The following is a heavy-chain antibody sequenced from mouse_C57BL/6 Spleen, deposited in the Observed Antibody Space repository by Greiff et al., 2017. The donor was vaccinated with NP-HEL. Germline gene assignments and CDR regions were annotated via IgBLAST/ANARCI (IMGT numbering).Heavy chain of an antibody. Sequence: EVQLQQSGPELVKPGASVKISCKASGYTFTDYYMNWVKQSHGKSLEWIGDINPNNGGTSYNQKFKGKATLTVDKSSSTAYMELRSLTSEDSAVYYCARGGTGYWYFDVWGTGTTVTVSS. CDR3: ARGGTGYWYFDV. CDR1: GYTFTDYY. V-gene: IGHV1-26*01. J-gene: IGHJ1*03. CDR2: INPNNGGT. D-gene: IGHD2-14*01.